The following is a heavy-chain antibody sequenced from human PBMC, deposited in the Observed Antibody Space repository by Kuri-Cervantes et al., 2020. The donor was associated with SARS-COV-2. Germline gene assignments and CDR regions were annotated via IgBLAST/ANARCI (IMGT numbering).Heavy chain of an antibody. CDR3: ARENRDGYKGGFDY. CDR1: GFTFSSYS. CDR2: ISSSSSYI. V-gene: IGHV3-21*01. D-gene: IGHD5-24*01. J-gene: IGHJ4*02. Sequence: GGSLRLSCAASGFTFSSYSMNWVRQAPGKGLEWVSTISSSSSYIYYADSVKGRFTISRDNAKNSLYLQMSSLRAEDTAVYYCARENRDGYKGGFDYWGQGTLVTVSS.